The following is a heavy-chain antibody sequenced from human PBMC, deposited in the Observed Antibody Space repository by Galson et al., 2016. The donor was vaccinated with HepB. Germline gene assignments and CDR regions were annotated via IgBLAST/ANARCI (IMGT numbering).Heavy chain of an antibody. CDR2: VKPDGSDS. CDR3: AIEHWFYFES. V-gene: IGHV3-7*05. J-gene: IGHJ4*02. CDR1: GFPSSVHY. Sequence: SLRLSCAASGFPSSVHYMSWVRQSPGKGLEWVAKVKPDGSDSYYVDSVKGRFSISRDNAKNSLYLQMSSLRADDTAVYYCAIEHWFYFESWGQGTLVTVSS. D-gene: IGHD3-9*01.